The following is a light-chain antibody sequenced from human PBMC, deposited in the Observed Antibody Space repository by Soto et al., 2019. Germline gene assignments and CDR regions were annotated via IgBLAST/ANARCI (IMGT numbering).Light chain of an antibody. V-gene: IGKV1-39*01. J-gene: IGKJ1*01. CDR2: AAS. CDR3: QQSYSTPRT. Sequence: DIQMTQSPSTLSASIGDRVTVTCRASQSISSWLAWYQQKPGKAPKLLIYAASSLQSGVPSRFSGSGSGTDFTLTISSLQPEDFATYYCQQSYSTPRTFGHGAMADIK. CDR1: QSISSW.